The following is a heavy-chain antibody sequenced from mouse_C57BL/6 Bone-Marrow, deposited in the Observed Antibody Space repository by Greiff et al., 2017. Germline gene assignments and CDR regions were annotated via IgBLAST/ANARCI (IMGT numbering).Heavy chain of an antibody. J-gene: IGHJ4*01. CDR2: IYPGDGDT. V-gene: IGHV1-82*01. CDR1: GYAFSSSW. CDR3: ARKRGLYAMDY. Sequence: VKLMESGPELVKPGASVKISCKASGYAFSSSWMNWVKQRPGKGLEWIGRIYPGDGDTNYNGKFKGKATLTADKSSSTAYMQLSSLTSEDSAVYFCARKRGLYAMDYWGQGTSVTVSS.